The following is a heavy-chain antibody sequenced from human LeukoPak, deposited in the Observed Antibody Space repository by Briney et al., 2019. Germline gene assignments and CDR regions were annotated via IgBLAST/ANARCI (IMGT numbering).Heavy chain of an antibody. CDR3: ARSGANWGSEDAFDI. J-gene: IGHJ3*02. V-gene: IGHV4-39*07. D-gene: IGHD7-27*01. Sequence: PSETLSLTCIVPGGSISSSNYYWAWIRQPPGKGLEWIGTFYSGGSAYYNPSLTSRVSISKDTSDNQFSLRLYSVTAADTAVYYCARSGANWGSEDAFDIWGQGTMVTVSS. CDR1: GGSISSSNYY. CDR2: FYSGGSA.